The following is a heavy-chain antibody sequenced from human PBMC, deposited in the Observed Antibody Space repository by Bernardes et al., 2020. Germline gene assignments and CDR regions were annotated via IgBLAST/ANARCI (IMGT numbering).Heavy chain of an antibody. CDR3: TQGGSGYYFYYGMDV. J-gene: IGHJ6*02. D-gene: IGHD2-15*01. V-gene: IGHV1-8*01. CDR2: MNPNSGNT. Sequence: ASVKVSCKASGYTFTSYDINWVLQATGQGLEWMGWMNPNSGNTGYAQKFQGRVTMTRNTSISTAYMELSSLRSEDTAVYYCTQGGSGYYFYYGMDVWGQGTTVTVSS. CDR1: GYTFTSYD.